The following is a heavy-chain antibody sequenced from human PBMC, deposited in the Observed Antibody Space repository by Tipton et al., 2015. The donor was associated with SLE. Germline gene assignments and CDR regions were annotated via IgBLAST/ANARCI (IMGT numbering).Heavy chain of an antibody. D-gene: IGHD3-3*01. CDR1: GGSVSSSNQY. J-gene: IGHJ6*03. CDR2: IFNGWNT. V-gene: IGHV4-39*07. CDR3: ARARSEDTFWRDYVYYYYYMDV. Sequence: LRLSCFVSGGSVSSSNQYWGWMRQTPGKGLEWIGSIFNGWNTYYNPSLKSRVTISVDTSKNQFSLKLMSLTAADTAVYYCARARSEDTFWRDYVYYYYYMDVWGRGTTVTVSS.